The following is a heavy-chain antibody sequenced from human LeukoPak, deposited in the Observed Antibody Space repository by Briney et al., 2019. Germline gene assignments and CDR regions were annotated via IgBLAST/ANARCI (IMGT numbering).Heavy chain of an antibody. Sequence: SETLSLTCTVSGGSISSSSYYWGWIRQPPGKGLEWIGSIYFSGNTFYNPSLKSRVTISVDTSKNQFSLKLSSVTAADTAVYYCARAWALRYFDWNKGIAAFDIWGQGTMVTVSS. CDR3: ARAWALRYFDWNKGIAAFDI. D-gene: IGHD3-9*01. CDR1: GGSISSSSYY. CDR2: IYFSGNT. J-gene: IGHJ3*02. V-gene: IGHV4-39*07.